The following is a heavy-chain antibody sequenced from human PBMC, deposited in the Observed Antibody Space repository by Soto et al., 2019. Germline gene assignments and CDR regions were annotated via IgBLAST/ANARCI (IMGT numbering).Heavy chain of an antibody. J-gene: IGHJ2*01. CDR1: GDSISSGDYY. V-gene: IGHV4-30-4*01. CDR2: IYNSGST. Sequence: SETLSLTCTVSGDSISSGDYYWSWIRQPPGKALEWIGYIYNSGSTYYNPSLKSRVTMSVNTSKKQFSLELSSATAADTAVYYCAAFVGAYWYFDLWGRGTLVTVSS. D-gene: IGHD2-15*01. CDR3: AAFVGAYWYFDL.